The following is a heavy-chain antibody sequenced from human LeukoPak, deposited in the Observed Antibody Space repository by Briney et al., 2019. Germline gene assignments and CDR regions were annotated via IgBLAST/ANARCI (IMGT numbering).Heavy chain of an antibody. CDR1: GDSIDSYY. V-gene: IGHV4-59*06. CDR2: IYYSGST. J-gene: IGHJ6*02. Sequence: SETLSLTCTVSGDSIDSYYWSWIRQPPGKGLEWIGYIYYSGSTYYNPSLKSRVTISVDTSKNQFSLKLSSVTAADTAVYYCARDRMVRGVLYYGMDVWGQGTTVTVSS. D-gene: IGHD3-10*01. CDR3: ARDRMVRGVLYYGMDV.